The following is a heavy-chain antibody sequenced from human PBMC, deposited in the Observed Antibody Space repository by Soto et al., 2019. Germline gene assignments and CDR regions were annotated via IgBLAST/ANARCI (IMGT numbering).Heavy chain of an antibody. J-gene: IGHJ5*02. Sequence: PSETLSLTCTVSGGSITSGGYYWGWIRQHPGKGLEWIGHIYYSGSTSYNPSLKSRVSMSADTSKNQFSMKLSSVTAADTAVYYCARSSYDYDSSGYFFSWFDPWGQGTLVTVSS. V-gene: IGHV4-31*03. D-gene: IGHD3-22*01. CDR3: ARSSYDYDSSGYFFSWFDP. CDR2: IYYSGST. CDR1: GGSITSGGYY.